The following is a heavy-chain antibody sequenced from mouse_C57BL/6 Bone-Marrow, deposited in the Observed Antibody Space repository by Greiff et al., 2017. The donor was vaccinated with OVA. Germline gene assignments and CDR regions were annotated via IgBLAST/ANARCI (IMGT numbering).Heavy chain of an antibody. CDR1: GFTFSSYA. CDR3: TRGDYYGKRYFDV. Sequence: EVQVVESGAGLVKPGGSLKLSCAASGFTFSSYAMSWVRQTPEKRLEWVAYISRGGDYIYYADTVKGRFTISRDKARNTLYLQMSSLKSEDTAMYYCTRGDYYGKRYFDVWGTGTTVTVSS. CDR2: ISRGGDYI. D-gene: IGHD1-1*01. V-gene: IGHV5-9-1*02. J-gene: IGHJ1*03.